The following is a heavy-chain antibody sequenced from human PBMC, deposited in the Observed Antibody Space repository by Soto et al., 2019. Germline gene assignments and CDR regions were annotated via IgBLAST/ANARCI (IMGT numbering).Heavy chain of an antibody. J-gene: IGHJ4*02. CDR2: ISGSGGST. Sequence: GGSLRLSCAASGFTFSSYAMSWVRQAPGKGLEWVSAISGSGGSTYYADSVKGRFTISRDNSKTTLYLQMNSLRAEDTAVYYCAKECGVVVVIGSYFDYRGKGTLVTLSS. D-gene: IGHD3-22*01. CDR1: GFTFSSYA. CDR3: AKECGVVVVIGSYFDY. V-gene: IGHV3-23*01.